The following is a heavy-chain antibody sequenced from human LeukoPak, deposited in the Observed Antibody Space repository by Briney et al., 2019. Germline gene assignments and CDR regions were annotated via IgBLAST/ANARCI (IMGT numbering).Heavy chain of an antibody. D-gene: IGHD2-21*01. CDR1: GGSISSSRYS. Sequence: SETLSLTCTVSGGSISSSRYSWGWIRQPPGKGLEWIGSIYYSGSTYYNPSLKSRVTISVDTSKNQFSLKLSSVTAADTAVYYCARVGLLPDLYNWFDPWGQGTLVTVSS. CDR2: IYYSGST. V-gene: IGHV4-39*01. CDR3: ARVGLLPDLYNWFDP. J-gene: IGHJ5*02.